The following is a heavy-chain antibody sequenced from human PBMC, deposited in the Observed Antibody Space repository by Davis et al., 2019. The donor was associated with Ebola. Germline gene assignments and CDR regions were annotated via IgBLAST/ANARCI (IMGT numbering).Heavy chain of an antibody. CDR3: ARVGWELLSPFDY. Sequence: GESLKISCAASGFTFSSYGMHWVRQAPGKGLEWVAVIWYDGSNKYYADSVKGRFTISRDNSKNTLYLQMNSLRAEDTAVYYCARVGWELLSPFDYWGQGTLVTVSS. J-gene: IGHJ4*02. D-gene: IGHD1-26*01. CDR2: IWYDGSNK. V-gene: IGHV3-33*01. CDR1: GFTFSSYG.